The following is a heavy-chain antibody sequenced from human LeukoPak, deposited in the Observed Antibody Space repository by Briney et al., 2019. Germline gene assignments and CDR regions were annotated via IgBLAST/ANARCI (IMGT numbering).Heavy chain of an antibody. D-gene: IGHD1-26*01. Sequence: ASVKVSCKASGYTFTSSGISWVRQAPGQELEWRGWINAYNGNTDYAQKLQGRVTMTTDTSTSTAYMELRSLRSDDTAVYYCARTTNSYYYYYYIDVWGKGTTVTVSS. CDR3: ARTTNSYYYYYYIDV. CDR2: INAYNGNT. V-gene: IGHV1-18*01. CDR1: GYTFTSSG. J-gene: IGHJ6*03.